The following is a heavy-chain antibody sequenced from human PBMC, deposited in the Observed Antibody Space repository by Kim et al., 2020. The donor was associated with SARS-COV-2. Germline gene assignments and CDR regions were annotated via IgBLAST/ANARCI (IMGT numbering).Heavy chain of an antibody. D-gene: IGHD6-6*01. CDR2: INHSGST. V-gene: IGHV4-34*01. CDR3: ARGQYSSSRFTY. Sequence: SETLSLTCAVYGGSFSGYYWSWIRQPPGKGLEWIGEINHSGSTNYNPSLKSRVTISVDTSKNQFSLKLSSVTAADTAVYYCARGQYSSSRFTYWGQGTLGTVSS. CDR1: GGSFSGYY. J-gene: IGHJ4*02.